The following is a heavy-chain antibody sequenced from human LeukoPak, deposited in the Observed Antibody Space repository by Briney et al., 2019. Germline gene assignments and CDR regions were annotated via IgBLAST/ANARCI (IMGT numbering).Heavy chain of an antibody. CDR1: GFTFSSYA. J-gene: IGHJ4*02. D-gene: IGHD6-19*01. CDR2: ISGSGGST. V-gene: IGHV3-23*01. CDR3: AKGGYSSGWFCSDFDY. Sequence: GGSLRLSCAASGFTFSSYAMSWVRQAPGKRLEWVSAISGSGGSTYYADSVKGRFTISRDMSKNTLYLQMNSLRAEDTAVYYCAKGGYSSGWFCSDFDYWGQGTLVTVSS.